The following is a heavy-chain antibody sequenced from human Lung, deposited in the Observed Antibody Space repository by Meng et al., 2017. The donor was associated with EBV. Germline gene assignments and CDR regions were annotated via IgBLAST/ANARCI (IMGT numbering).Heavy chain of an antibody. CDR1: GDSLSSSSAA. Sequence: QERLPLSVPGRVKPSQSLSLPCVISGDSLSSSSAAWTWIRPSPSGVLWWLGRTYYRSKWYNDYAVFVKSRITINPDTSKNQFSLRLNSVTPEDTAVYYCARGATSVFDLWGRGTLVTVSS. CDR2: TYYRSKWYN. V-gene: IGHV6-1*02. CDR3: ARGATSVFDL. J-gene: IGHJ2*01.